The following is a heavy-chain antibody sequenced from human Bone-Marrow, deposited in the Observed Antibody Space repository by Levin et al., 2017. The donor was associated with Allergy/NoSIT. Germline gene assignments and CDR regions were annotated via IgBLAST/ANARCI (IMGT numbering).Heavy chain of an antibody. D-gene: IGHD1-26*01. Sequence: GESLKISCKGSGYSFSSQWIAWVRQKPGKGLEWMGIVYPGDSDTIYSPSFQGQVTFSADKSTNTAHLHWSSLNAAATAMYFCARKMGPTPAFDLWGQGTMVTVSS. CDR1: GYSFSSQW. CDR3: ARKMGPTPAFDL. V-gene: IGHV5-51*01. J-gene: IGHJ3*01. CDR2: VYPGDSDT.